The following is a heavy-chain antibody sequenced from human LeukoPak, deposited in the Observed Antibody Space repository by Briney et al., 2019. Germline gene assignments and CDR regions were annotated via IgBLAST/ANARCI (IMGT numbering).Heavy chain of an antibody. V-gene: IGHV3-7*01. Sequence: GGSLRLSCEASRFTFSSYWMSWVRQAPGKGLEWVANIKNDGSQKNYIDSVKGRFTISRDNAKASLFLQMNSLSSEDTAVYYCARRNSGTWWSFDSWGQGTLVTVSS. CDR2: IKNDGSQK. CDR1: RFTFSSYW. J-gene: IGHJ4*02. D-gene: IGHD2-15*01. CDR3: ARRNSGTWWSFDS.